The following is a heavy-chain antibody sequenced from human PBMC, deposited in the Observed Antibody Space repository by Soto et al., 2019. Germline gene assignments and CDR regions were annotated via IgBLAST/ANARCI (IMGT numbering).Heavy chain of an antibody. Sequence: QVQLQESGPGLVKPSQTLSLTCSVSGGSITSGAYYWSWIRQHPGTGLEWIGFIYYSGRTYYNPSLKSRVTISLDTSENQFSLKLNSVTAADTAVYYCARDLRGATLFDYWGQGALVTVSS. J-gene: IGHJ4*02. D-gene: IGHD3-10*01. CDR1: GGSITSGAYY. V-gene: IGHV4-31*03. CDR2: IYYSGRT. CDR3: ARDLRGATLFDY.